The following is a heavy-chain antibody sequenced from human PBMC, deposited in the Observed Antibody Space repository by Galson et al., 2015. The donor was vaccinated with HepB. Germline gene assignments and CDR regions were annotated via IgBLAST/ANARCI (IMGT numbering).Heavy chain of an antibody. V-gene: IGHV4-59*12. CDR2: IYYSGST. Sequence: QVQLQESGPGLVKPSETLSLTCTVSGGSISSYYWSWIRQPPGRGLQWIGYIYYSGSTNYNPSLKSRVTISVDTSKKQLSLKVSSVTAADTAVYYCTRDNYFDYWGQGILVTVS. CDR3: TRDNYFDY. J-gene: IGHJ4*02. CDR1: GGSISSYY.